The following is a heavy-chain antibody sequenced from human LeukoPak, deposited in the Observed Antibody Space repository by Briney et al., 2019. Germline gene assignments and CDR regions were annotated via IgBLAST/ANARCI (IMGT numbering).Heavy chain of an antibody. CDR3: ARGPPPLRY. CDR2: IYFTGST. Sequence: SETLSLTCTVSGDSISSTSHYWDWIRQPPGKGPEWIGNIYFTGSTYYCPSLKSRVTISVDTSKNQFSLKLSSVTAADTAVYYCARGPPPLRYWGQGTLVTVSS. CDR1: GDSISSTSHY. J-gene: IGHJ4*02. V-gene: IGHV4-39*07.